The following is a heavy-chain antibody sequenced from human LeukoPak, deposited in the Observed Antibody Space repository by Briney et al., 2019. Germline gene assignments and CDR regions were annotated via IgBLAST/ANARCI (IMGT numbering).Heavy chain of an antibody. Sequence: GGSLRLPCAASGFTFRSYSMNWVRQAPGKGLEWVSYISSTGSTIYYAGPVKGRFTISRDNAENSLYLQMNSLRAEDTAVYYCARQSITSFDYWGQGTLVTVSS. CDR3: ARQSITSFDY. CDR2: ISSTGSTI. D-gene: IGHD5-12*01. J-gene: IGHJ4*02. V-gene: IGHV3-48*04. CDR1: GFTFRSYS.